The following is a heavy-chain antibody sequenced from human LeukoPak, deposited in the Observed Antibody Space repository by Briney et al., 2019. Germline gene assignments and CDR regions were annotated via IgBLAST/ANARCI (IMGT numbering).Heavy chain of an antibody. Sequence: ESGPTLVNPTQTLTLTCTFSGFPLSTSGVSVGWIRQPPGKALEWLALIFWNDDKRYIPSLKSRLTITKDTSKNQVVLTMTNMDPVDTATYYCAHRRSYTSSSVAFDIWGQGTMVTVFS. CDR3: AHRRSYTSSSVAFDI. CDR2: IFWNDDK. V-gene: IGHV2-5*01. D-gene: IGHD6-6*01. J-gene: IGHJ3*02. CDR1: GFPLSTSGVS.